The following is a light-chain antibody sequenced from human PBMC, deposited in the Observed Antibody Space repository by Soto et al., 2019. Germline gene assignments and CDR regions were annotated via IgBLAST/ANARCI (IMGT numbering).Light chain of an antibody. J-gene: IGKJ5*01. V-gene: IGKV3-20*01. CDR2: GAS. CDR1: QSVSSIY. CDR3: QQYHSYPIT. Sequence: EIVLTQSPGTLSLSPGERATLSCRASQSVSSIYLAWYQQKPGQAPRLLIYGASSRATGIPARFSGSGSGTDFTLTISSLEPEDFATYYCQQYHSYPITFGQGTRLEIK.